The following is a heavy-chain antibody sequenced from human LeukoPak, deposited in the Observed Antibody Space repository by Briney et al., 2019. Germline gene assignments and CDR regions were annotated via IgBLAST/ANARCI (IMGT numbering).Heavy chain of an antibody. Sequence: GGSLRLSCAASGFTFSSYAMHWVRQAPGKGLEWVSSVSSRGTYINYADSVKGRFTISRDDSKNSLYLQMNSLRAEDTAVYYCARGGGYCGGDCYGIDYWGQGTLVTVSS. D-gene: IGHD2-21*01. V-gene: IGHV3-21*01. J-gene: IGHJ4*02. CDR2: VSSRGTYI. CDR1: GFTFSSYA. CDR3: ARGGGYCGGDCYGIDY.